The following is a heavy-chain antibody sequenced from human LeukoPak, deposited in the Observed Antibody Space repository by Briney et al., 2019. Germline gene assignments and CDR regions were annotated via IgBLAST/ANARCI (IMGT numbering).Heavy chain of an antibody. CDR2: INANSGGT. D-gene: IGHD2-8*02. Sequence: ASVKVSCKASGYTFTAYYLHWVRQAPGQGLEWMGCINANSGGTDYVQKFRGRVTMTRDTSISTAYMELSGLTSDDTAVYYCAIELTGSFYFDNWGQGTLVTVSS. V-gene: IGHV1-2*02. CDR1: GYTFTAYY. J-gene: IGHJ4*02. CDR3: AIELTGSFYFDN.